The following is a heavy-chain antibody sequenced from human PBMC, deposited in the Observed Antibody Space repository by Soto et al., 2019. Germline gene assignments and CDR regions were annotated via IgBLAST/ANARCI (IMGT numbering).Heavy chain of an antibody. J-gene: IGHJ5*02. CDR1: GGSISSYY. CDR2: IYYSGST. CDR3: ARGDRTRVRGVRNWFDP. Sequence: ASETLSLTCTVSGGSISSYYWSWIRQPPGKGLEWIGYIYYSGSTNYNPSLKSRVTISVDTSKNQFSLKLSSVTAADTAVYYCARGDRTRVRGVRNWFDPWGQGTLVTVSS. D-gene: IGHD3-10*01. V-gene: IGHV4-59*01.